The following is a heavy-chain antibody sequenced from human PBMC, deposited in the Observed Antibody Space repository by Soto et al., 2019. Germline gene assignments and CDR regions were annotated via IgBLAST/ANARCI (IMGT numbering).Heavy chain of an antibody. D-gene: IGHD2-2*01. CDR1: GFTISSYA. CDR2: ISYDGSNK. J-gene: IGHJ4*02. V-gene: IGHV3-30-3*01. CDR3: ARDREEYRLLFDY. Sequence: GGSLRLSCAASGFTISSYAMHWVRQAPGKGLEWVAVISYDGSNKYYADSVKGRFTISRDNSKNTLYLQMNSLRAEDTAVYYCARDREEYRLLFDYWGQGTLVTVSS.